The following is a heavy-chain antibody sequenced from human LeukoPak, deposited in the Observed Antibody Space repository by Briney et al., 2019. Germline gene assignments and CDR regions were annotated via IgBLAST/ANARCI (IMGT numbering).Heavy chain of an antibody. CDR2: IYPGDSDT. CDR3: ARCYCSSTSCYAPFDAFDI. Sequence: GESLKISCKGSGYSFTSYWICWVRQMPGKGLEWMGIIYPGDSDTRYSPSFQGQVTISADKSISTAYLQWSSLKASDTAMYYCARCYCSSTSCYAPFDAFDIWGQGTMVTVSS. V-gene: IGHV5-51*01. D-gene: IGHD2-2*01. J-gene: IGHJ3*02. CDR1: GYSFTSYW.